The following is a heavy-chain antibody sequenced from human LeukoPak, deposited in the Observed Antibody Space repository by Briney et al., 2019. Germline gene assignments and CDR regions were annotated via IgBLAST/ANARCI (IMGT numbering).Heavy chain of an antibody. Sequence: ASVKVSCKASGYTFTSYVISWVRQAPGQGLEWMGIINPSGGSTSYAQKFQGRVTMTRDTSTSTVYMELSSLRSEDTAVYYCARLVTYYYDSSGSFDYWGQGTLVTVSS. CDR1: GYTFTSYV. D-gene: IGHD3-22*01. V-gene: IGHV1-46*01. CDR2: INPSGGST. J-gene: IGHJ4*02. CDR3: ARLVTYYYDSSGSFDY.